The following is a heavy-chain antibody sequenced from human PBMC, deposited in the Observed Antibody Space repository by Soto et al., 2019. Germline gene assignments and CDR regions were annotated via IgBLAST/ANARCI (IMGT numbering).Heavy chain of an antibody. D-gene: IGHD3-3*01. J-gene: IGHJ6*02. CDR2: IIPIFGTA. Sequence: RASVKVSCKASGGTFSSYAISWVRQAPGQGLEWMGGIIPIFGTANYAQKFQGRVTITADKSTSTAYMELSSLRSEDTAVYYCACTRDFGFPNGMDVWGQVTTFTVSS. CDR1: GGTFSSYA. V-gene: IGHV1-69*06. CDR3: ACTRDFGFPNGMDV.